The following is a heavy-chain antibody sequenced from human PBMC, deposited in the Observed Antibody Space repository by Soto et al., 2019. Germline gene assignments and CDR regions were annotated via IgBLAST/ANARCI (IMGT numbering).Heavy chain of an antibody. Sequence: SETLSLTCAVSGGSITNDAFYWSWIRQAPGKGLEWIANIDYSGSTSYNPSLKSRVIISADTSKNQFSLRLSFVSAADTAVYYCARGVTMVRGVIHTPYFDYWGQGTLVTVS. CDR2: IDYSGST. CDR3: ARGVTMVRGVIHTPYFDY. J-gene: IGHJ4*02. CDR1: GGSITNDAFY. D-gene: IGHD3-10*01. V-gene: IGHV4-30-4*01.